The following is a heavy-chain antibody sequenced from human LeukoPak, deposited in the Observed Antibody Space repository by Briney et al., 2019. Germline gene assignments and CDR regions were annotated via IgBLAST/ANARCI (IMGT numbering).Heavy chain of an antibody. CDR2: IDPSDSYT. CDR1: GYSFTSYW. CDR3: ARRGGSGGYWYFDL. Sequence: GESLKIPCKGSGYSFTSYWINWVRQMPGKGLEWMGKIDPSDSYTNYSPSFQGHVTISVDKSINTAYLQWSSLRASDSAMYYCARRGGSGGYWYFDLWGRGTLVTVSS. D-gene: IGHD2-15*01. J-gene: IGHJ2*01. V-gene: IGHV5-10-1*01.